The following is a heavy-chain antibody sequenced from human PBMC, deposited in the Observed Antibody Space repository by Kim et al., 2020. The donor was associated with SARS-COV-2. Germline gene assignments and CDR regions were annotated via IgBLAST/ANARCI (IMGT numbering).Heavy chain of an antibody. CDR1: GFTVSSNY. V-gene: IGHV3-66*01. CDR2: IYSGGST. J-gene: IGHJ6*01. D-gene: IGHD4-17*01. Sequence: GGSLRLSCAASGFTVSSNYMSWVRQAPGKGLEWVSVIYSGGSTYYADSVKGRFTISRDNSKNTLYLQMNSLRAEDTAVYYCARVDTVTTSDYYYYGMDVWGPGTTGTGPS. CDR3: ARVDTVTTSDYYYYGMDV.